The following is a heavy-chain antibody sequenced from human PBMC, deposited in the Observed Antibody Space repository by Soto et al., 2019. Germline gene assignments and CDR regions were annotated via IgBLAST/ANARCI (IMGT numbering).Heavy chain of an antibody. D-gene: IGHD6-19*01. CDR3: ARHSSGWSDYYYYMDV. J-gene: IGHJ6*03. CDR2: IYYSGST. Sequence: QLQLQESGPGLVKPSETLSLTCTVSGGSISSSSYYWGWIRQPPGKGLEWIGSIYYSGSTYYNPSLKSRVTISVDTSKNQFSLKLSSVTAADTAVYYCARHSSGWSDYYYYMDVWGKGTTVTVSS. CDR1: GGSISSSSYY. V-gene: IGHV4-39*01.